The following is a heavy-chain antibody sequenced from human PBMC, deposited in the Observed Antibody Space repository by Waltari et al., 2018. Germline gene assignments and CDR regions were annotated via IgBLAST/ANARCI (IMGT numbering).Heavy chain of an antibody. D-gene: IGHD3-10*01. J-gene: IGHJ4*02. CDR1: GETFSGYY. CDR2: IHPSGNI. CDR3: SRGTDAYKSGNY. Sequence: QVQLQQWGAGLLKPSETLSLTCAVYGETFSGYYWIWTRHSPGKGLEWIGEIHPSGNIHYNPSLQSRLSISGDASKIQFSLKLNSMTAADTAVYYCSRGTDAYKSGNYWGQGTLVSVSS. V-gene: IGHV4-34*01.